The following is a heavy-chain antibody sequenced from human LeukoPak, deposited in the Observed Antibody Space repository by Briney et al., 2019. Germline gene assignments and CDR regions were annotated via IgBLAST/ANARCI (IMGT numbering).Heavy chain of an antibody. J-gene: IGHJ4*02. CDR3: AKDQNYDSGRGGGFSRFQPNFDY. CDR1: GFVFSSYA. D-gene: IGHD3-22*01. CDR2: ISASDGST. V-gene: IGHV3-23*01. Sequence: PGGSLRLSCAASGFVFSSYAMSWVRQAPGEGLEWVSGISASDGSTYYADSVKGRFTISRDNSKNTLYLLMNTLRAEDTAVYYCAKDQNYDSGRGGGFSRFQPNFDYWGQGTLVTVSS.